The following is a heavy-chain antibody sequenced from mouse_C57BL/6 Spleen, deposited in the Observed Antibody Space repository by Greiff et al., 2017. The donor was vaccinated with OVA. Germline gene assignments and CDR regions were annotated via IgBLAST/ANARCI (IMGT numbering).Heavy chain of an antibody. CDR3: ARGYYGSSFGY. D-gene: IGHD1-1*01. CDR2: IYPGSGNT. CDR1: GYTFTDYY. Sequence: LQESGAELVRPGASVKLSCKASGYTFTDYYINWVKQRPGQGLEWIARIYPGSGNTYYNEKFKGKATLTAEKSSSTAYMQLSSLTSEDSAVYFCARGYYGSSFGYWGQGTTLTVSS. V-gene: IGHV1-76*01. J-gene: IGHJ2*01.